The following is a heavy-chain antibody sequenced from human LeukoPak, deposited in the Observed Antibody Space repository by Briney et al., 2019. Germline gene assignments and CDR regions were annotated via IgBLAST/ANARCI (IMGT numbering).Heavy chain of an antibody. CDR3: ARDVGRGWLTYNWFDP. CDR2: INWNGGST. CDR1: GFTFSSYS. Sequence: GGSLRLSCAASGFTFSSYSMNWVRQAPGKGLEWVSGINWNGGSTGYADSVKGRFTISRDNAENSLYLQMNSLRAEDTALYYCARDVGRGWLTYNWFDPWGQGTLVTVSS. V-gene: IGHV3-20*04. J-gene: IGHJ5*02. D-gene: IGHD6-19*01.